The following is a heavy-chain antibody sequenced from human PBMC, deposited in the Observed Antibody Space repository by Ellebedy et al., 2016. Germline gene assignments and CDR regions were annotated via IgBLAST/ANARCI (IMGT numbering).Heavy chain of an antibody. J-gene: IGHJ4*02. V-gene: IGHV4-38-2*02. CDR1: GYSISSGYY. Sequence: SETLSLXXTVSGYSISSGYYWGWIRQPPGKGLEWIGSIYHSGSTYYNPSLKSRVTISVDTSKNQFSLKLSSVTAADTAVYYCATDSQGGYGHFDCWGQGTLVTVSS. CDR3: ATDSQGGYGHFDC. D-gene: IGHD5-12*01. CDR2: IYHSGST.